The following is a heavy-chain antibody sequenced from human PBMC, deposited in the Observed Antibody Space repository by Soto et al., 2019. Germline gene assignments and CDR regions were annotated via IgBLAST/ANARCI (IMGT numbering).Heavy chain of an antibody. CDR1: GGSISSGGYY. CDR3: ARDRVPAANYYYYGMDV. D-gene: IGHD2-2*01. Sequence: ASETLSLTCTVSGGSISSGGYYWSWIRQHPGKGLEWIGYIYYSGSTYYNPSLKSRVTISVDTSKNQFSLKLSSVTAADTAVYYCARDRVPAANYYYYGMDVWGQGTTVTVSS. CDR2: IYYSGST. V-gene: IGHV4-31*03. J-gene: IGHJ6*02.